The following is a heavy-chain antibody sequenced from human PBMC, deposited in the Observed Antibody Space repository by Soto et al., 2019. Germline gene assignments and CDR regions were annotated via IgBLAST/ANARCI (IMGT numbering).Heavy chain of an antibody. CDR1: GYTFSSYG. Sequence: QVQLVQSGAEVKKPGASVKVSCKTSGYTFSSYGVSWVRQAPGQGLEWMGWISVNNGNTKYAQKVQGRVTMTTDTSTSTAYMELRSLRSDDTAVYYCARDRNIEVAGAQPLLPWGQGTLVTVPS. CDR3: ARDRNIEVAGAQPLLP. J-gene: IGHJ4*02. D-gene: IGHD6-19*01. CDR2: ISVNNGNT. V-gene: IGHV1-18*01.